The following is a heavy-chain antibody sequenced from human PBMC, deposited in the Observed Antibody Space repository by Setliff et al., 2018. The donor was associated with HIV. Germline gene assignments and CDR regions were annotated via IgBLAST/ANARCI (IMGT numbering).Heavy chain of an antibody. D-gene: IGHD3-3*01. CDR3: AKAWGSGYPSFESALMFDA. CDR2: TTSNGRTT. Sequence: PGGSLRLSCAASGFTFSAYAMTWVRRAPGKGLEWVSATTSNGRTTDYAESVRGRFTLSRDNSRNTLYLHMTSLRAEDTAIYYCAKAWGSGYPSFESALMFDAWGQGTLVTVSS. CDR1: GFTFSAYA. V-gene: IGHV3-23*01. J-gene: IGHJ5*02.